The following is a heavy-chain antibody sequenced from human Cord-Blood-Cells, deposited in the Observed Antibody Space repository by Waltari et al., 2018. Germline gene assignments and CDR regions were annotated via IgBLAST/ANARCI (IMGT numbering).Heavy chain of an antibody. J-gene: IGHJ1*01. CDR1: GYTLTELS. D-gene: IGHD6-6*01. CDR2: FDPEDSET. Sequence: QVQLVQSGAEVKKPGASVKVSCKVSGYTLTELSMHWVRQAPGKGLEWMGGFDPEDSETNYAQKFQGRVTMTEDTSTDTAYMELSSLRSEDTAMYYCATVAQYSSSSEFQHWGQGTLVTVSS. V-gene: IGHV1-24*01. CDR3: ATVAQYSSSSEFQH.